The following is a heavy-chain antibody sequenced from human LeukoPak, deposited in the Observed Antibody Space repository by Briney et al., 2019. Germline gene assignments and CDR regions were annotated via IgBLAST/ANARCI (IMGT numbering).Heavy chain of an antibody. J-gene: IGHJ4*02. CDR1: GGSFSGYY. CDR2: INHSGST. Sequence: SETLSLTCAVYGGSFSGYYRSWIRQPPGKGLEWIGEINHSGSTNYNPSLKSRVTISVDTSKNQFSLKLSSVTAADTAVYYCARGYSSGWTHLGYWGQGTLVTVSS. CDR3: ARGYSSGWTHLGY. V-gene: IGHV4-34*01. D-gene: IGHD6-19*01.